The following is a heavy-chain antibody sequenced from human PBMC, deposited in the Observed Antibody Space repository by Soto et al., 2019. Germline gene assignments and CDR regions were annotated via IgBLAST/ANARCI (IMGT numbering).Heavy chain of an antibody. CDR2: ISSSGSTI. CDR1: GFTFSSYE. CDR3: ARGEALEQLGAADY. Sequence: PGGSLRLSCAASGFTFSSYEMNWVRQAPGKGLEWVSYISSSGSTIYYADSVKGRFTISRDNAKNSLYLQMNSLRAEDTAVYYCARGEALEQLGAADYWGQGTLVTVSS. D-gene: IGHD6-6*01. J-gene: IGHJ4*02. V-gene: IGHV3-48*03.